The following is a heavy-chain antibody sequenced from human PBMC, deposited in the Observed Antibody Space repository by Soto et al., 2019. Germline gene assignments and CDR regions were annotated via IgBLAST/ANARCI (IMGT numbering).Heavy chain of an antibody. J-gene: IGHJ6*02. Sequence: EVQLVESGGGLVKPGGSLRLSCAASGFTFSSYSMNWVRQAPGKGLEWVSSISSSSSYIYYADSVKGRFTISRDNAKNSLYLQMNSLRAEDTAVYYCARRQWLGVYGMDVWGQGTTVTVSS. CDR2: ISSSSSYI. V-gene: IGHV3-21*01. CDR3: ARRQWLGVYGMDV. D-gene: IGHD6-19*01. CDR1: GFTFSSYS.